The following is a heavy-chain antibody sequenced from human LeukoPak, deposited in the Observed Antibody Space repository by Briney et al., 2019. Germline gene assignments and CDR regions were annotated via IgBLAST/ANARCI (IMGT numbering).Heavy chain of an antibody. CDR3: VRAGGSSWSDF. CDR1: GFTFSSYW. J-gene: IGHJ4*02. Sequence: RGSLRLSCAASGFTFSSYWMSWVRQSPGKGLEWVANINQDGSENHYVDSVKGRFTISRDNAKNSVFVQMNGLRVEDTAVYYCVRAGGSSWSDFWGQGTLVTVSS. V-gene: IGHV3-7*01. D-gene: IGHD6-13*01. CDR2: INQDGSEN.